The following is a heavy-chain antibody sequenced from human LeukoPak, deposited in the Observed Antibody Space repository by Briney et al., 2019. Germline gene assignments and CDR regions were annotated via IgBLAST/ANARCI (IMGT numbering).Heavy chain of an antibody. CDR2: INHSGST. D-gene: IGHD3-22*01. V-gene: IGHV4-34*01. CDR1: GGSFCGYD. J-gene: IGHJ4*02. CDR3: ARLGYYYDSSGYYYVLDY. Sequence: SETLSLTCAVYGGSFCGYDWSWIRQPPGKGLEWIGEINHSGSTNYNPSLKSRVTISVDTSKNQFSLKLSSVTAADTAVYYCARLGYYYDSSGYYYVLDYWGQGTLVTVSS.